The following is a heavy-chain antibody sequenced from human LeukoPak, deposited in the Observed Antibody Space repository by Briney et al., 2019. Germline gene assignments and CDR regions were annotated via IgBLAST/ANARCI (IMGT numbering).Heavy chain of an antibody. CDR3: ARGGELLRPADY. Sequence: GGSLRLSCAASGFTFSSYWMSWVRQAPGKGLEWVANMNQDGSEKYYVDSVKGRFTISRDNAKNSLYLQMNNLRAEDTAVYYCARGGELLRPADYWGQGTLVTVSS. CDR2: MNQDGSEK. J-gene: IGHJ4*02. V-gene: IGHV3-7*01. D-gene: IGHD1-26*01. CDR1: GFTFSSYW.